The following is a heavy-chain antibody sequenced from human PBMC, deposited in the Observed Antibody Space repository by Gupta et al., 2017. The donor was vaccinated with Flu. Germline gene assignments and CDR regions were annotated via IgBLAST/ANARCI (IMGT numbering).Heavy chain of an antibody. CDR3: ANEDRRQRP. CDR2: ISDRGDST. V-gene: IGHV3-23*01. J-gene: IGHJ5*02. Sequence: VRQAPGKGLEWELFISDRGDSTYYADSVKSRFTISGDNSKNTVYLQMNSLRAEDTAVYYCANEDRRQRPWGQGTLVTISS.